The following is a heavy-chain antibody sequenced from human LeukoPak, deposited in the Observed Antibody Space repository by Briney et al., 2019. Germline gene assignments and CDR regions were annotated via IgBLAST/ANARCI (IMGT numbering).Heavy chain of an antibody. J-gene: IGHJ4*02. CDR2: ISKDGGTK. V-gene: IGHV3-30-3*01. Sequence: GGSLRLSCSASGFTFSRYPMHWVRQAPGKGLDWVAVISKDGGTKYYADSVKGRLTISRDNSKNMLYLQMNSLRPEDTAVYYCARGGDLKYCSGGSCYSVDYWGQGTLVTVSS. D-gene: IGHD2-15*01. CDR1: GFTFSRYP. CDR3: ARGGDLKYCSGGSCYSVDY.